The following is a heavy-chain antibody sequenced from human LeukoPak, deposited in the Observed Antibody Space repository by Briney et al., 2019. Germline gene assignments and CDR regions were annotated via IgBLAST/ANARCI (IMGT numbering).Heavy chain of an antibody. CDR2: INHSGST. CDR1: GGSFSGYY. CDR3: ARRGSIAAQSDY. D-gene: IGHD6-6*01. Sequence: SETLSLTCAVYGGSFSGYYWSWIRQPPGKGLEWIGEINHSGSTNYNPSLKSRVTISVDTSKNQFSLKLSSVTAADTAVYCCARRGSIAAQSDYWGQGTLVTVSS. V-gene: IGHV4-34*01. J-gene: IGHJ4*02.